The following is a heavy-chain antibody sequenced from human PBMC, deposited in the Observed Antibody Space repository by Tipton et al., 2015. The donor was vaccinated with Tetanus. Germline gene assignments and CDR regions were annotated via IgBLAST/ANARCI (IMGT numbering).Heavy chain of an antibody. Sequence: QLMQSGAEVKKPGASVKVSCKASGYTFTSYDINWVRQATGQGLEWMGWMNPNSGNTGYAQKFQGRVTMTRNTSISTAYMELSSLRSEDTAVYYCARGQKLRFLEWLSTPYYFDYWGQGTLVTVSS. V-gene: IGHV1-8*01. CDR3: ARGQKLRFLEWLSTPYYFDY. CDR1: GYTFTSYD. D-gene: IGHD3-3*01. J-gene: IGHJ4*02. CDR2: MNPNSGNT.